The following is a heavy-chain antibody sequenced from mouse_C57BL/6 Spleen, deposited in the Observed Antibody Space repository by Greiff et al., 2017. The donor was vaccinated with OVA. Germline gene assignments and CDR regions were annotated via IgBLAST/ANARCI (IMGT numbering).Heavy chain of an antibody. CDR2: IRNKANGYTT. D-gene: IGHD2-4*01. V-gene: IGHV7-3*01. Sequence: EVKLVESGGGLVQPGGSLSLSCAASGFTFTDYYMSWVRQPPGKALEWLGFIRNKANGYTTEYSASVKGRFTISRDNSQSILYLQMNALRAEDSATYYCASNRYYDDDLWYFDVWGTGTTVTVSS. CDR1: GFTFTDYY. CDR3: ASNRYYDDDLWYFDV. J-gene: IGHJ1*03.